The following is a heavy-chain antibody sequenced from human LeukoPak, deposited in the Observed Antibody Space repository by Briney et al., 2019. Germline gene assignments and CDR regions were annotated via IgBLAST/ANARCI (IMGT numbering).Heavy chain of an antibody. CDR3: AKDRDYDILTGYYRGVDY. CDR2: ISGSGGST. J-gene: IGHJ4*02. V-gene: IGHV3-23*01. D-gene: IGHD3-9*01. CDR1: GFTFSSYA. Sequence: GGSLRLSCAASGFTFSSYAMSWVRQAPGKGLEWVSAISGSGGSTYYADSVKGRFTISRDNSKNTLYLQMNSLRTEDTAVYYCAKDRDYDILTGYYRGVDYWGQGTLVTVSS.